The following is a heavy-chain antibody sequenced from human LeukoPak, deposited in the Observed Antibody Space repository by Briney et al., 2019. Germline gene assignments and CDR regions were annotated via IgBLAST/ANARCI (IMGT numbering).Heavy chain of an antibody. D-gene: IGHD3-10*01. V-gene: IGHV1-18*01. CDR3: ARDFGSAPFDGAFDI. CDR2: ISGYNGDT. CDR1: GYTFTSYV. J-gene: IGHJ3*02. Sequence: ASVKVSCKASGYTFTSYVVSWVRQAPGQGLEWMGWISGYNGDTIYAEKVQGRVTMTTDTSKSTVYMELRSLRSDDSAVYYGARDFGSAPFDGAFDIWGQGTMVTVSS.